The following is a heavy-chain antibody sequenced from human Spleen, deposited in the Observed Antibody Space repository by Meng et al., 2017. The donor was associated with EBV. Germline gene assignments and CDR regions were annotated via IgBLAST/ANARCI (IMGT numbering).Heavy chain of an antibody. J-gene: IGHJ4*02. CDR1: GGSVSGYG. CDR3: ERGLDDISGYTPAQLDY. CDR2: INDSGSD. V-gene: IGHV4-34*01. Sequence: QGPFQQWGVGLLKAPGATSLTCAVDGGSVSGYGWTRFRQPPGRGGEGIGEINDSGSDNYTPSLKSRVTISVETSKKQFSLKLSSVTAADTAVYYCERGLDDISGYTPAQLDYWGQGTLVTVSS. D-gene: IGHD3-22*01.